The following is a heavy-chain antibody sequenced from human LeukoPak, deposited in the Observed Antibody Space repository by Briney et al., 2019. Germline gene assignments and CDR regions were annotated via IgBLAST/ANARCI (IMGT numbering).Heavy chain of an antibody. J-gene: IGHJ4*02. D-gene: IGHD3-22*01. CDR1: GGSISSSSYY. CDR2: IYYSGST. Sequence: SETLSLTCTVSGGSISSSSYYWGWIRQPPGKGLEWIGSIYYSGSTYYNPSLKSRVTISVDTSKNQFSLKLSSVTAADTAVYYCARGLGGLTYYYDSSGYYFPPYFDYWGQGTLVTVFS. V-gene: IGHV4-39*07. CDR3: ARGLGGLTYYYDSSGYYFPPYFDY.